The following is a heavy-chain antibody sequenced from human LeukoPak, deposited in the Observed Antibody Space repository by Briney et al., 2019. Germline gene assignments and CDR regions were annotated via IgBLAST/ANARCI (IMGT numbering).Heavy chain of an antibody. CDR3: AKDPTYSGYGGLDV. D-gene: IGHD5-12*01. CDR1: GFTFSNYW. V-gene: IGHV3-7*01. CDR2: IHPDGSEK. J-gene: IGHJ6*04. Sequence: GGSLRLSCAASGFTFSNYWMSWVRQAPGKGLEWVANIHPDGSEKSYVDSVKGRFTISRDNAKNSLYLQMNSLRAEDTAVYYCAKDPTYSGYGGLDVWGKGTTVSVSS.